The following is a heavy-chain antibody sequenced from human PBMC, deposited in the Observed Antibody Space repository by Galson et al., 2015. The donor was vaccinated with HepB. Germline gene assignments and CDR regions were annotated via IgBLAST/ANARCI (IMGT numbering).Heavy chain of an antibody. CDR1: GFTFSNAW. D-gene: IGHD3-10*01. V-gene: IGHV3-21*01. J-gene: IGHJ6*02. CDR3: ARVSPFGELSNPYYYYGMDV. CDR2: ISSSSSYI. Sequence: SLRLSCAASGFTFSNAWMNWVRQAPGKGLEWVSSISSSSSYIYYADSVKGRFTISRDNAKNSLYLQMNSLRAEDTAVYYCARVSPFGELSNPYYYYGMDVWGQGTTVTVSS.